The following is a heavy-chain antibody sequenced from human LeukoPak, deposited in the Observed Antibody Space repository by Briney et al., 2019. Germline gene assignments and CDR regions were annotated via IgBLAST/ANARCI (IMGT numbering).Heavy chain of an antibody. CDR3: AKEVMFRGAPYGTVDY. V-gene: IGHV3-30*18. CDR2: ISYDGSVK. Sequence: GRSLRLSCAASGFTFNEYAMHWVRQAPGKGLEWVAVISYDGSVKYYADSVKGRFTISRDRSQNTLYLQMNSLRVEDTAVFYCAKEVMFRGAPYGTVDYWGQGTLVTVSS. D-gene: IGHD3-10*01. CDR1: GFTFNEYA. J-gene: IGHJ4*02.